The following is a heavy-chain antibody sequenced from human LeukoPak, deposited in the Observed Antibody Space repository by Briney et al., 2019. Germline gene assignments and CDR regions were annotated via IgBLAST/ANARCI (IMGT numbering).Heavy chain of an antibody. CDR2: LNPNSGDT. V-gene: IGHV1-8*03. J-gene: IGHJ5*02. Sequence: GASVKVSCKASGYTFTNYDINWVRQATGQGLEWMGWLNPNSGDTGYAQKFQGRVTITRNTSISTAYMELNSLTSEDTAVYYCARMTAAGTLNWFDPWGQGTLVTVSS. D-gene: IGHD6-13*01. CDR1: GYTFTNYD. CDR3: ARMTAAGTLNWFDP.